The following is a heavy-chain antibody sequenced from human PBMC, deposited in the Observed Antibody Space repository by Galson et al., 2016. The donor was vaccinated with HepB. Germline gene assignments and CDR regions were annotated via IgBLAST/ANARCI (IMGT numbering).Heavy chain of an antibody. Sequence: SLRLSCAASGFIFSSHAMLWVRQAPGKGLEWISSISSNGDKTDYADSVRDRFTISRDNFKNILYLQMGSTRTEDTAVYFCVRQASGYSSGWFYFDSWGHGTLVTVSS. J-gene: IGHJ4*01. V-gene: IGHV3-64*02. CDR2: ISSNGDKT. CDR3: VRQASGYSSGWFYFDS. D-gene: IGHD6-19*01. CDR1: GFIFSSHA.